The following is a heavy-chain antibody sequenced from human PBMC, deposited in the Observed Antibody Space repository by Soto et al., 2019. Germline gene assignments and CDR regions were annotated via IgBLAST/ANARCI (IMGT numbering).Heavy chain of an antibody. CDR2: INPSGGST. CDR3: ARGARDYYDSSGYYY. J-gene: IGHJ4*02. D-gene: IGHD3-22*01. Sequence: QVQLVQSGAEVKKPGASVKVSCKASGYTFTSYYMHWVRQAPRQGLEWMGIINPSGGSTSYAQKFQGRVTMTRDTSTSTVYMELSSLRSEDTAVYYCARGARDYYDSSGYYYWGQGTLVTVSS. CDR1: GYTFTSYY. V-gene: IGHV1-46*01.